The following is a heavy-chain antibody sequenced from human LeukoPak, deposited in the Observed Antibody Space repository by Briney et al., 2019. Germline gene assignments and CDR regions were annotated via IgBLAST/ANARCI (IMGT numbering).Heavy chain of an antibody. Sequence: GSLSLSCAASGFPFSSYGMQWVRQAPGKGLEWVAVISYDGSNKYYADSVKGRFTISRDNSKNTLYLQMNSLRAEDTAVYYCAKSPVVVTVRGAFDIWGQGTMVTVSS. J-gene: IGHJ3*02. CDR1: GFPFSSYG. V-gene: IGHV3-30*18. D-gene: IGHD2-21*02. CDR3: AKSPVVVTVRGAFDI. CDR2: ISYDGSNK.